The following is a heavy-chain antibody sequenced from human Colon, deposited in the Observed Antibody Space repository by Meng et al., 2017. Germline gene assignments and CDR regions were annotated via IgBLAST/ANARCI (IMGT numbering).Heavy chain of an antibody. CDR1: GFRFNNFG. CDR2: ITRSGGNT. V-gene: IGHV3-23*01. D-gene: IGHD4-11*01. Sequence: GESLKISCAASGFRFNNFGMTWVRQGPGKGLECVAAITRSGGNTYYADSVKGRFTISRDNSQNTLYLQMNSLRVEDTAVYYCAKESVGTYSLYSFYSWVQGTLVTVTS. CDR3: AKESVGTYSLYSFYS. J-gene: IGHJ4*02.